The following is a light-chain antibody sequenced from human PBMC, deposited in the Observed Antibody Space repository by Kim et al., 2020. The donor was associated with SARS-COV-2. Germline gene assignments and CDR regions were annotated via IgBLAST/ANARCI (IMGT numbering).Light chain of an antibody. V-gene: IGLV2-14*03. CDR1: SSDVGAYDY. CDR3: SAYTSISSLV. Sequence: QSVLTQPASVSGSLGQSITISCTGSSSDVGAYDYVSWYQQHPGKAPRLILYDVNNRPSGISHRFSGSKSGNTASLTISGLQAGDEADYSCSAYTSISSLVFGAGTKVTVL. J-gene: IGLJ1*01. CDR2: DVN.